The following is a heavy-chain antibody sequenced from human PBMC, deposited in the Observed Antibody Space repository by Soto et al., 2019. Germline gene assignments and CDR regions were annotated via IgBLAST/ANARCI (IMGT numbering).Heavy chain of an antibody. V-gene: IGHV4-34*01. J-gene: IGHJ4*02. D-gene: IGHD6-13*01. CDR2: INHSGST. CDR3: ARTRSSWYDY. CDR1: GGSFSGYY. Sequence: SETLSLTCAVYGGSFSGYYWSWIRQPPGKGLEWIGEINHSGSTNYNPSLKSRVTISVDKSKNQFSLKLSSVTAADTAVYYCARTRSSWYDYWGQGTLVTVSS.